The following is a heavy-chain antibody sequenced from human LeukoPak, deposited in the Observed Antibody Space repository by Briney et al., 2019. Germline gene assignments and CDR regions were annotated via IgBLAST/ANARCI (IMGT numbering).Heavy chain of an antibody. CDR3: ARDYAAAFDY. V-gene: IGHV3-33*01. CDR1: GFTFSSCG. CDR2: IWYDGSNK. D-gene: IGHD3-16*01. Sequence: GRSLRLSCAASGFTFSSCGMHWVRQAPGKGLEWVAVIWYDGSNKYYADSVKGRFTISRDNSKNTLYLQMNSLRAEDTAVYYCARDYAAAFDYWGQGTLVTVSS. J-gene: IGHJ4*02.